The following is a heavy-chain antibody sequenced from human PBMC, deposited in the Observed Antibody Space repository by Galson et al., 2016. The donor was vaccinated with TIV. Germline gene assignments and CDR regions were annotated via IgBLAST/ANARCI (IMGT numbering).Heavy chain of an antibody. Sequence: ETLSLTCAVSGGSLSGYFWTWIRQAPGKGLEWIGEISHSGYARHNPSLERRVTLSIDTSKSQFSLQLSSVTAADTAVYYCAREFYDVLTGPINFYYGMDIWGQGTTVTVS. CDR2: ISHSGYA. V-gene: IGHV4-34*01. D-gene: IGHD3-9*01. CDR1: GGSLSGYF. CDR3: AREFYDVLTGPINFYYGMDI. J-gene: IGHJ6*02.